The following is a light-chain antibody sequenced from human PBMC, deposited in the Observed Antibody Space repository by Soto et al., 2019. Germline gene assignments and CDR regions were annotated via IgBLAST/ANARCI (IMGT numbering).Light chain of an antibody. Sequence: DIVMTQSPDSLAVSLGERATINCKSSQTILHSPNNKNALVWYQQKPGQPPKLLISWTSTRESGVPDRFSGNGSGTDFSLTISGLQADDVAVYYFQQFYTTPTFGGGTTVEIK. V-gene: IGKV4-1*01. CDR3: QQFYTTPT. CDR1: QTILHSPNNKNA. CDR2: WTS. J-gene: IGKJ4*01.